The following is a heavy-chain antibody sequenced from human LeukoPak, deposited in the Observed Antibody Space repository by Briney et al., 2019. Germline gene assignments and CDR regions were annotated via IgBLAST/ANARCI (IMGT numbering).Heavy chain of an antibody. CDR1: GYTFTSYD. CDR2: MNPNSGNT. J-gene: IGHJ6*02. D-gene: IGHD3-3*01. V-gene: IGHV1-8*01. Sequence: ASVKVSCKASGYTFTSYDINWVRQATGQGLEWMGWMNPNSGNTGYAQKFQGRVTMTRNTSISTAYMELSSLRSEDTAVYYCARADYDFWSGYYAHYYYYGMDVWGQGTTVTVSS. CDR3: ARADYDFWSGYYAHYYYYGMDV.